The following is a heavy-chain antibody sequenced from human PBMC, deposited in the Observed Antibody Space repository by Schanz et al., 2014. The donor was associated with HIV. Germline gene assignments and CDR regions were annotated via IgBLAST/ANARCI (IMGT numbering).Heavy chain of an antibody. CDR3: ARMSPSSTSYGDAFDV. CDR2: ISAYNGNT. J-gene: IGHJ3*01. V-gene: IGHV1-18*01. Sequence: QVQLVQSGAEVKKPGASVKVSCKASGYTFTSYGINWVRQAPGQGLEWMGWISAYNGNTNYAQKLQGRVTMTRHTPTSTAYMELSSLRSDDTAVYYCARMSPSSTSYGDAFDVWGQGTMITVSS. D-gene: IGHD2-2*01. CDR1: GYTFTSYG.